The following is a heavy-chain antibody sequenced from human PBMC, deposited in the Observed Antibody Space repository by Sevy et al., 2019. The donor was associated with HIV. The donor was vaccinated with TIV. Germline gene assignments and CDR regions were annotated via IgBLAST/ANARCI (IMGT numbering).Heavy chain of an antibody. D-gene: IGHD3-22*01. CDR3: AKRGGHDTSGYVSYYYYGMDV. V-gene: IGHV3-30*18. J-gene: IGHJ6*02. CDR1: GFSFRNFG. CDR2: ISFDGDTK. Sequence: GGSLRLSCAASGFSFRNFGMQWVRQAPGKGLEWLALISFDGDTKYYGDSVKGRFTISRDNSKNTLYLQMNSLRVEDTAVYYCAKRGGHDTSGYVSYYYYGMDVWGQGTTVTVSS.